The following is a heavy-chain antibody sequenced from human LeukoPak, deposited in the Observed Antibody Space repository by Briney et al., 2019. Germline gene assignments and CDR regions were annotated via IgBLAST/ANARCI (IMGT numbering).Heavy chain of an antibody. CDR3: ARQSTRYYYMDV. Sequence: SETLSLTCTVSGGSISSSSYYWGWIRQPPGKGLEWIGSIYYSGSTYYNPSLKSRVTISVDTSKNQFSLKLSSVTAADTAVYYCARQSTRYYYMDVWGKGTTFTASS. CDR1: GGSISSSSYY. V-gene: IGHV4-39*01. J-gene: IGHJ6*03. CDR2: IYYSGST.